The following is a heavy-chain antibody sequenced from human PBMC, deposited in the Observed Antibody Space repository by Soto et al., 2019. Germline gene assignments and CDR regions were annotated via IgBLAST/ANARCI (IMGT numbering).Heavy chain of an antibody. CDR1: GFTVSSKY. J-gene: IGHJ4*01. V-gene: IGHV3-53*01. CDR3: ASIVGATYLDS. D-gene: IGHD1-26*01. Sequence: PGGSLRLSCAASGFTVSSKYMSWVRQAPGKGLEWVSVIYSGGSTYYADSVKGRFTISRDNSKNTLYLQMNSLRAEDTAVYYCASIVGATYLDSWGQRTLVTVSS. CDR2: IYSGGST.